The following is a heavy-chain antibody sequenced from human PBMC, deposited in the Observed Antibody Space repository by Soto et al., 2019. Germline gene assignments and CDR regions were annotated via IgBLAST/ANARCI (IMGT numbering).Heavy chain of an antibody. V-gene: IGHV4-30-2*01. J-gene: IGHJ5*02. D-gene: IGHD4-17*01. Sequence: SETLSLTCGVSCDTISTGGYSWAWIRQPPGKALGWIEHTYHSGNPYYNPSLKIRDIMSVERSKNQFFWKESSVTAPDTAVYYCARESYVDYFGYFDPWGRGTMFAVSS. CDR3: ARESYVDYFGYFDP. CDR2: TYHSGNP. CDR1: CDTISTGGYS.